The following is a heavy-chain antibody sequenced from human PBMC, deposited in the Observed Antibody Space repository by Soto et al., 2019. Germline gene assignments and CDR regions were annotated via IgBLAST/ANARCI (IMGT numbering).Heavy chain of an antibody. CDR2: IIPIFRRP. D-gene: IGHD3-3*02. CDR1: GGTFSTSA. CDR3: ARDKDRQQLGGNYYYILDV. Sequence: QVQLEQSGAEVKKPGSSVRVSCKASGGTFSTSAISWVRQAPGQGLEWMGGIIPIFRRPDYAQKFQGRVTVTPDESTSTAYMELSGLRSDDTAVYYCARDKDRQQLGGNYYYILDVWGQGTTITVSS. J-gene: IGHJ6*02. V-gene: IGHV1-69*05.